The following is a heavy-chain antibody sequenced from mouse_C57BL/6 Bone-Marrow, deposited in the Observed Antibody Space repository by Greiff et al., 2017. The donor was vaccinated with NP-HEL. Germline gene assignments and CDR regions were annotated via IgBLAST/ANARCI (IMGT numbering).Heavy chain of an antibody. CDR1: GYTFTSYW. CDR3: AKYGNYDY. Sequence: VQLQESGAELAKPGASVKLSCKASGYTFTSYWLHWVKQRPGQGLAWIGYINPSSGYTNYNQTLKDKATLTADKSSSTAYMQLSSLTYDVTAVYYNAKYGNYDYWGHGTTLTVAS. V-gene: IGHV1-7*01. CDR2: INPSSGYT. D-gene: IGHD2-1*01. J-gene: IGHJ2*01.